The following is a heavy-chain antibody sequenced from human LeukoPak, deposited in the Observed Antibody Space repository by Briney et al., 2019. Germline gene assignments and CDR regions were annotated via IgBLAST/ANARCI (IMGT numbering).Heavy chain of an antibody. CDR1: GFSFSVST. Sequence: PGGSLKLSCAASGFSFSVSTMHWVRQASGKGLEWVGRIRDKAESYATVYAASVKGRFTISRDDSQNTAYLQLNSLRSDDTAVYYCTRSLTGTTFGDYWGQGPLVTVSS. CDR2: IRDKAESYAT. J-gene: IGHJ4*02. D-gene: IGHD1-7*01. CDR3: TRSLTGTTFGDY. V-gene: IGHV3-73*01.